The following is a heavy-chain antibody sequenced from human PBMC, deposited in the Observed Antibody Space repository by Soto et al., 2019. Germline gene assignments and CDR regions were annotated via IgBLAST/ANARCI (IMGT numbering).Heavy chain of an antibody. Sequence: SETLSLTCTVSGGSISTYYWIWVRQSPGKGLEWLGYIVYSDNTNYNPSLESRLSISVDTSKNQISLTLNSVTAADTAVYYCARAGETYYDFWSGFSPIDYWGPGTLVTVS. CDR3: ARAGETYYDFWSGFSPIDY. D-gene: IGHD3-3*01. V-gene: IGHV4-59*01. J-gene: IGHJ4*02. CDR2: IVYSDNT. CDR1: GGSISTYY.